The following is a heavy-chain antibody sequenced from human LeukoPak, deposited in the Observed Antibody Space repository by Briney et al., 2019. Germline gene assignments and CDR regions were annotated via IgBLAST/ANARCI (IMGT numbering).Heavy chain of an antibody. D-gene: IGHD2-2*01. Sequence: ASVKVSCKASGYTFTGYYMHWVRQAPGQGLEWMGWINPNSGGTNYAQKFQGRVTMTRDTSISTAYMELSRVRSDDTAVYYCARVGYCSSTSCYARFDYWGQGTLVTVSS. CDR3: ARVGYCSSTSCYARFDY. J-gene: IGHJ4*02. V-gene: IGHV1-2*02. CDR1: GYTFTGYY. CDR2: INPNSGGT.